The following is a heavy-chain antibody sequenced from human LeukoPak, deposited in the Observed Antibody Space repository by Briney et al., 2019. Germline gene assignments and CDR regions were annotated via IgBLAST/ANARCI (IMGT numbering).Heavy chain of an antibody. V-gene: IGHV3-74*01. D-gene: IGHD3-3*01. Sequence: GGSLRLSCTASTRYFTNYWMHWVRQVPGKGLAWVARIDRDGIRTDYADSLRGRFTISRHNAKNTVSLQMNSLRDDGTAVYYCGTSRWSGVVDSWGQGDLVIVSS. CDR2: IDRDGIRT. J-gene: IGHJ5*01. CDR1: TRYFTNYW. CDR3: GTSRWSGVVDS.